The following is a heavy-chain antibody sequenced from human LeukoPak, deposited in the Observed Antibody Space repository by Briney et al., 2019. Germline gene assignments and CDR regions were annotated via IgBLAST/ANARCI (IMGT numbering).Heavy chain of an antibody. J-gene: IGHJ4*02. CDR1: GFTNAW. CDR2: IKTSIDGGTT. V-gene: IGHV3-15*01. CDR3: TTDRTTVTTDY. D-gene: IGHD4-17*01. Sequence: GGSLRLSCAASGFTNAWMSWVRQAPGKGLEWVGRIKTSIDGGTTDYAAPVKGRFSISRDDSKTTVYLQMNSLKTEDTAVYYCTTDRTTVTTDYWGQGTLVTVSS.